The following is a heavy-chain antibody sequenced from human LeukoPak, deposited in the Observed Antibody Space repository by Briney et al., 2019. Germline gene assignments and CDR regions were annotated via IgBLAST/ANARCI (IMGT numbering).Heavy chain of an antibody. Sequence: ASVKVSCKASGYTFTSYYMHWVRQAPGQGLEWMGIINPSDGSPSYAQKFQGRDTLTRDTSTSTVYMELSSLRPEDTAVYYCARDLTRGSYLDYWGQGTLVTVSS. CDR1: GYTFTSYY. CDR3: ARDLTRGSYLDY. V-gene: IGHV1-46*01. J-gene: IGHJ4*02. CDR2: INPSDGSP. D-gene: IGHD3-16*01.